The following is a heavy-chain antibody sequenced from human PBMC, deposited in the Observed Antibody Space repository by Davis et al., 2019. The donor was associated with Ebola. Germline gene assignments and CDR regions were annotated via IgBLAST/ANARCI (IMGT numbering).Heavy chain of an antibody. CDR2: IYTSGST. J-gene: IGHJ4*02. Sequence: PSETLSLTCAVYGGSFSGYYWSWIRQPAGKGLEWIGRIYTSGSTNYNPSLKSRVTMSVDTSKNQFSLKLSSVTAADTAVYYCARGGYYYDSSGYYYVSYFDYWGQGTLVTVSS. V-gene: IGHV4-59*10. CDR1: GGSFSGYY. CDR3: ARGGYYYDSSGYYYVSYFDY. D-gene: IGHD3-22*01.